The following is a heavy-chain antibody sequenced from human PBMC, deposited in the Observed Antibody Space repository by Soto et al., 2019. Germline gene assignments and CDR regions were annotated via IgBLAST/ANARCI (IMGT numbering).Heavy chain of an antibody. CDR1: GYSISSSYY. CDR2: IYHSGNT. CDR3: ARVGFDSIFGVVTSFYFDY. J-gene: IGHJ4*02. D-gene: IGHD3-3*01. Sequence: SETLSLTCAVSGYSISSSYYWGWIRQPPGKGLEWIGSIYHSGNTFYNPSLKNRVTISVDTSKNQFSLNLNSVTAADTAVYYCARVGFDSIFGVVTSFYFDYWGQGTLVTVSS. V-gene: IGHV4-38-2*01.